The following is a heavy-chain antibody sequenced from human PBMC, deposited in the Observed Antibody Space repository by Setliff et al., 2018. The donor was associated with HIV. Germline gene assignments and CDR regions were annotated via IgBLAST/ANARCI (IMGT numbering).Heavy chain of an antibody. CDR3: ARGESYEPDWFDP. V-gene: IGHV3-11*01. J-gene: IGHJ5*02. Sequence: PGGSLRLSCAASGFTFGDYYMSWIRQAPGKGLEWIADINGYGQIKYYADSVKGRFTISRDNAKNSVFLEMNNLRAEDTAVYYCARGESYEPDWFDPWGQGTLVTVSS. CDR1: GFTFGDYY. CDR2: INGYGQIK. D-gene: IGHD3-10*01.